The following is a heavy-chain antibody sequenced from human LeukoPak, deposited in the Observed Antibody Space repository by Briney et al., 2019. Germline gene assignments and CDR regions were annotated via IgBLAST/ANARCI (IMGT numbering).Heavy chain of an antibody. CDR2: ISYDGSNK. Sequence: PGRSLRLSCAASGFTFSSYAMHWVRQAPGKGLEWVAVISYDGSNKYYADSVKGRFTISRDNSKNTLYLQMNSLRAEDTAVYYCARDRDYGSGSYPTNYGMDVWGQGTTVTVSS. D-gene: IGHD3-10*01. CDR1: GFTFSSYA. V-gene: IGHV3-30-3*01. CDR3: ARDRDYGSGSYPTNYGMDV. J-gene: IGHJ6*02.